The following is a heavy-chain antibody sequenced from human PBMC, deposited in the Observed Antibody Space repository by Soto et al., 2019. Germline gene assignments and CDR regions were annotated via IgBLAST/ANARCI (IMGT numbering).Heavy chain of an antibody. CDR1: GADINTYS. CDR3: ARDPEAGYNFYYGMDV. V-gene: IGHV4-4*07. D-gene: IGHD6-19*01. CDR2: IYTSASI. Sequence: PSETLSLTCSVSGADINTYSWTWIRQPAGKGLEWIGRIYTSASINYNPSLKGRVTLSVDTSTNQVSLRLASVTAADTAIYYCARDPEAGYNFYYGMDVWGQGTTVTVSS. J-gene: IGHJ6*02.